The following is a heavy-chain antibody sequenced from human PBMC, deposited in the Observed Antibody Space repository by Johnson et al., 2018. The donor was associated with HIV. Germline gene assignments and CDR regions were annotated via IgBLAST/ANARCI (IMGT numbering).Heavy chain of an antibody. D-gene: IGHD3-10*01. CDR1: GFTFSSNW. Sequence: EVQLVESGGGLVQPRGSLRLSCAASGFTFSSNWMNWVRQAPGKGLEWVANIKEDGSEKYYVDSVRGRFTISRDNAKNLLYLQMNSLRAEDTAVYYCARPIARGASDIWGQGTVVTVSS. CDR3: ARPIARGASDI. CDR2: IKEDGSEK. J-gene: IGHJ3*02. V-gene: IGHV3-7*05.